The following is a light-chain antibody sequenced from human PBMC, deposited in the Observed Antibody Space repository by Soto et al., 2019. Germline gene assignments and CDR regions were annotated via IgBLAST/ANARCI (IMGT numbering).Light chain of an antibody. J-gene: IGKJ3*01. Sequence: DIQMTQSPSSLSASVGDRVTITCRASQGISNSLAWYQQKPGKVPKLLIYSASTMQFGVPSRFSGSGSGTDFTLTISSLQPEDVAAYYCQKCNSAPFTFGPGTKVDIK. CDR2: SAS. V-gene: IGKV1-27*01. CDR1: QGISNS. CDR3: QKCNSAPFT.